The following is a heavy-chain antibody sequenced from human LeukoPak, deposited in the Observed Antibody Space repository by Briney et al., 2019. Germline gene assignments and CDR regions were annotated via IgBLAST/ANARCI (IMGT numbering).Heavy chain of an antibody. J-gene: IGHJ4*02. Sequence: GGSLRLSCAASGFTVSSNYMSWVRQAPGKGLEWVSVIYSGGSTYYADSVKGRFTISRDNSKNTLYLQMNSLRAEDTAVYYCARDGGVGYSYGDYWGQGTLVTVSS. CDR3: ARDGGVGYSYGDY. CDR1: GFTVSSNY. CDR2: IYSGGST. V-gene: IGHV3-66*01. D-gene: IGHD5-18*01.